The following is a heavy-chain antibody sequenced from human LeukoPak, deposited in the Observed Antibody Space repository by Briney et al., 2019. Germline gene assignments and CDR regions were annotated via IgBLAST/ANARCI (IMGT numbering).Heavy chain of an antibody. J-gene: IGHJ4*02. D-gene: IGHD3-10*01. CDR1: GDSSSSYY. CDR2: IHYNGRT. V-gene: IGHV4-59*08. Sequence: SETLSLTCTVSGDSSSSYYWSWIRQPPGKGLEWIAYIHYNGRTNYNPSLTSRVTISVDTSKNQFSLKLTSVTAADTAVYYCARHSRYGSGGFQDNFDYWGQGTLLTVSS. CDR3: ARHSRYGSGGFQDNFDY.